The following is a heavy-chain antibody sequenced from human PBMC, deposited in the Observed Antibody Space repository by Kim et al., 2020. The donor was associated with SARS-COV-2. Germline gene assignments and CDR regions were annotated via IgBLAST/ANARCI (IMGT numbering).Heavy chain of an antibody. J-gene: IGHJ3*02. CDR3: VRDRNFDMVVKLNHGAFDI. V-gene: IGHV3-74*01. Sequence: KGRFTISRDNAKNTVYLQVNSLRAEDTAVYYCVRDRNFDMVVKLNHGAFDIWGQGAMVTVSS. D-gene: IGHD2-15*01.